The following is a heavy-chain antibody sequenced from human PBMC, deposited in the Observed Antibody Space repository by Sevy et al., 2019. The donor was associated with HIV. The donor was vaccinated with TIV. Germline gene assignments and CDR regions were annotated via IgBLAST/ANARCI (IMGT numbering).Heavy chain of an antibody. V-gene: IGHV3-33*01. CDR3: ARDPRIFGDYLLTYFDY. D-gene: IGHD4-17*01. Sequence: GGSLRLSCVASGFAFSDYGMHWVRQAPGKGLEWVAVIWYDGNNQHYAASVRGRLTISRDNSKNTLYLQLSSLRAEDTAVYYCARDPRIFGDYLLTYFDYWGQGVLVTVSS. J-gene: IGHJ4*02. CDR1: GFAFSDYG. CDR2: IWYDGNNQ.